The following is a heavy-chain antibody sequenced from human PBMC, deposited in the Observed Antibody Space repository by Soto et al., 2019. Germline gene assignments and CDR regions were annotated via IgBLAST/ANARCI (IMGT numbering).Heavy chain of an antibody. V-gene: IGHV3-33*01. Sequence: GGSLRLSCAASGFTFSSYGMHWVRQAPGKGLEWVAVIWYDGSNKYYADSVKGRFTISRDNSKNTLYLQMNSLRAEDTAVYYCARDTAIDYGDYVRAFDIWGQGTMVTVSS. CDR1: GFTFSSYG. CDR3: ARDTAIDYGDYVRAFDI. CDR2: IWYDGSNK. J-gene: IGHJ3*02. D-gene: IGHD4-17*01.